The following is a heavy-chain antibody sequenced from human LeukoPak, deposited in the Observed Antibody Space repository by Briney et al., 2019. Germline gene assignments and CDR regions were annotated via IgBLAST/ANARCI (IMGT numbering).Heavy chain of an antibody. J-gene: IGHJ6*03. CDR2: IRYDGSNK. D-gene: IGHD1-1*01. CDR3: ATRTTAGYYYYYMDV. CDR1: GFTFSSYG. Sequence: GGSLRLSCAASGFTFSSYGMHWVRQAPGKGLEWVAFIRYDGSNKYYADSVKGRFTISRDNSKNTLYLQMNSLRAEDTAVYYCATRTTAGYYYYYMDVWGKGTTVTVSS. V-gene: IGHV3-30*02.